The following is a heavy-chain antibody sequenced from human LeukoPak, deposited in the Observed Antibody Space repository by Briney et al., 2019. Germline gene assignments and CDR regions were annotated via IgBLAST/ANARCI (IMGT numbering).Heavy chain of an antibody. CDR3: ARQTKKYSSGWYVASPNNPHFDY. CDR2: MYNSAST. CDR1: GGSLSSSNYY. Sequence: PSETLSLTCTVSGGSLSSSNYYCGWIRQPPGKGLELIGGMYNSASTYYNPSLKSRVTISVDTSKNQFSLKLSSVTAADTAVYYCARQTKKYSSGWYVASPNNPHFDYWGQGTLVTVSS. V-gene: IGHV4-39*01. J-gene: IGHJ4*02. D-gene: IGHD6-19*01.